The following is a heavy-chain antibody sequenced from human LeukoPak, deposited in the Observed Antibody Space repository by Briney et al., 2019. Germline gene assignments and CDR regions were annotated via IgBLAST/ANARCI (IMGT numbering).Heavy chain of an antibody. CDR1: GFPFSGYW. CDR3: ARDHYSSGTY. Sequence: PGRSLRLSCAASGFPFSGYWMHWVRQAPGKWLGWVSRMSNDGKFISYAGSVKGRFTISRDNAKNTLYLQMNSLRAEDTAVYYCARDHYSSGTYWGQGNLVTVSS. CDR2: MSNDGKFI. D-gene: IGHD6-19*01. J-gene: IGHJ4*02. V-gene: IGHV3-74*01.